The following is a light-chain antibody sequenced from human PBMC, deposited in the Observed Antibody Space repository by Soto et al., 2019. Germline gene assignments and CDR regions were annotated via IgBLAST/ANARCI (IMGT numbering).Light chain of an antibody. CDR3: QQYDNLPLT. V-gene: IGKV1-33*01. CDR2: DAS. CDR1: QDIKNY. Sequence: IQMTQSPSSLSASLGDRVTITCQASQDIKNYLNWYQQKSGKAPKLLIYDASDLETGVPSRFSGSGSGTDFTFTINSLQPEDIATYYCQQYDNLPLTFGGGTKVDIK. J-gene: IGKJ4*01.